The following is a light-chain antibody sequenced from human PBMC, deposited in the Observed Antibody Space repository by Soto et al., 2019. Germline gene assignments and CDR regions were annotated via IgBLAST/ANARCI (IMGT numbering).Light chain of an antibody. J-gene: IGKJ5*01. CDR3: QQRSSSIT. CDR2: DAS. Sequence: EIVLTQSPATLSLSPGESATLSCRASQSVSSYLAWYQQKPGQAPRLLIYDASNRATGIPARFSGSGSGTDFTLTISGLEPEDFVVYYCQQRSSSITFGQGTRLEMK. V-gene: IGKV3-11*01. CDR1: QSVSSY.